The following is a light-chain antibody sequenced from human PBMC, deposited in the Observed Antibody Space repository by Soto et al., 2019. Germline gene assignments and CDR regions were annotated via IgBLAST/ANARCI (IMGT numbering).Light chain of an antibody. J-gene: IGLJ2*01. CDR2: EVN. CDR3: SSHAGSHRVV. V-gene: IGLV2-8*01. CDR1: SSDVGGYNY. Sequence: QSVLTQPPSASGSPGQSVTISCTGTSSDVGGYNYVSWYQQHPGKAPKLMIYEVNKRPSGVPDRFSGSKSGNTASLTVSGLQAEDEADYYCSSHAGSHRVVFGGGTKLTVL.